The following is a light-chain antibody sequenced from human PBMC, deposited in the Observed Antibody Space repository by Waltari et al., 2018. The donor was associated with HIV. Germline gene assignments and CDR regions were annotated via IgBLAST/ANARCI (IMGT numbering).Light chain of an antibody. V-gene: IGLV2-14*03. CDR1: RPQIAFYNF. Sequence: QSPLSQPASVSGSPGQSITIPCPGVRPQIAFYNFLSWYQQHPGKAPQLLLHAVSGRPSGVSSRFSGSKSGVTASLTISGLQAEDEATYFCSSFASQGTLMFGGGTKLTVL. CDR3: SSFASQGTLM. CDR2: AVS. J-gene: IGLJ3*02.